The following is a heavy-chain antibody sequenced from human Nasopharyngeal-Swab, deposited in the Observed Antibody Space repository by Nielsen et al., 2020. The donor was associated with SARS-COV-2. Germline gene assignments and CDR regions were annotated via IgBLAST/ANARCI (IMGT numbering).Heavy chain of an antibody. J-gene: IGHJ5*02. CDR1: GFTFSGSA. CDR3: TRRYYDSSGYWWFDP. D-gene: IGHD3-22*01. Sequence: GGSLRLSCAASGFTFSGSAMHWVRQASGKGLEWVGRIRSKANSYATAYAASVKGRFTISRDDSKNTAYLQMNSLKTEDTAVYYCTRRYYDSSGYWWFDPWGQGTLVTVSS. V-gene: IGHV3-73*01. CDR2: IRSKANSYAT.